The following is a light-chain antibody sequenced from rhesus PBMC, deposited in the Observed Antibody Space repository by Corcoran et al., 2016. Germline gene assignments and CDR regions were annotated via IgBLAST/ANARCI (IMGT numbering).Light chain of an antibody. Sequence: DIQMTQSPSSLSASVGDRVTVTCRASQAITNDLAWYQQKPGETLKLLFYEGSSLTIGVSSLFSGIGDGTDFTLTISSLQSEDFATYYCQHYYDAPWTFGQGTKGEIK. CDR1: QAITND. CDR2: EGS. V-gene: IGKV1-80*01. CDR3: QHYYDAPWT. J-gene: IGKJ1*01.